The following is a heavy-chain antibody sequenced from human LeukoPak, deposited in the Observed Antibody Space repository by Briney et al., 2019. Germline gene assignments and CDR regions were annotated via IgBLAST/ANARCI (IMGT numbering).Heavy chain of an antibody. CDR3: ARDSFYDSSGYDYDY. J-gene: IGHJ4*02. CDR2: INPSGGST. Sequence: ASVKVSCKGSGYTFTSYYMHWVRQAPGQGLEWMGIINPSGGSTSYAQKFQGRVTMTRDTSTSTVYMELSSLRAEDTAVYYCARDSFYDSSGYDYDYWGQGTLVTVSS. CDR1: GYTFTSYY. V-gene: IGHV1-46*01. D-gene: IGHD3-22*01.